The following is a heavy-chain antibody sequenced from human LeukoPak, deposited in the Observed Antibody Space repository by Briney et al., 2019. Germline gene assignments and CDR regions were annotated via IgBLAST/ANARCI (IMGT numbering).Heavy chain of an antibody. CDR1: GYLFTSYW. D-gene: IGHD3-9*01. Sequence: GASLKISCKGSGYLFTSYWIGWVRQMPGKGLEWMGIIYPGDSDTRYSPSFQGQVTISADKSISTAYLQWSSLKASDTAMYYCARHLGGRYFDWLPYFDYWGQGTLVTVSS. V-gene: IGHV5-51*01. CDR2: IYPGDSDT. J-gene: IGHJ4*02. CDR3: ARHLGGRYFDWLPYFDY.